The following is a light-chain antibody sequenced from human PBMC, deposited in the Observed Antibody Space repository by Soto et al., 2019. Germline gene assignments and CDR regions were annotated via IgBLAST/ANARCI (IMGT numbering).Light chain of an antibody. CDR1: QSFNSIY. CDR3: HQDDSWT. CDR2: GAS. Sequence: ETAFNQPPCTLYSPQPHRATLSCRASQSFNSIYLAWYQQKPGQAPRLLIYGASSRANGIPDRFSGSGSGTDFTLTISRLEPEDFAVYYCHQDDSWTFGQGTKVDIK. J-gene: IGKJ1*01. V-gene: IGKV3-20*01.